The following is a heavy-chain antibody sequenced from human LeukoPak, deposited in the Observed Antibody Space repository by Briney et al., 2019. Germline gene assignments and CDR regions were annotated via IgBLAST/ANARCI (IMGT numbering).Heavy chain of an antibody. Sequence: NPSETLSLTCTVSGGSISSYYWSWIRQPPGKGLEWIGYIYYSGSTNYNPSLKSRVTISVDTSKNQFSLKLSSVTAADTAVYYCASLGMDVWGKGTTVPVSS. J-gene: IGHJ6*04. CDR1: GGSISSYY. CDR3: ASLGMDV. V-gene: IGHV4-59*01. CDR2: IYYSGST.